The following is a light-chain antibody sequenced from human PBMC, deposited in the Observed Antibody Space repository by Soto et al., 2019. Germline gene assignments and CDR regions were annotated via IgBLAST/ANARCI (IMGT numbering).Light chain of an antibody. Sequence: EIVLTQSPATLSLSPGERATLSCRASQSVNTFLAWYQHKPGQAPRLLIYDASNRATGIPTRFSGSGSGTDFTLSISSLEPEDFAVYYCRQRSNWPLTFGGGTKVEIK. CDR1: QSVNTF. CDR3: RQRSNWPLT. J-gene: IGKJ4*01. V-gene: IGKV3-11*01. CDR2: DAS.